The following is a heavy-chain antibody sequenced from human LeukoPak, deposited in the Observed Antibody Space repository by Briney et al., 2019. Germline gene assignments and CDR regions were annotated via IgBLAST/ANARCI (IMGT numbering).Heavy chain of an antibody. CDR1: GFTFNSYG. CDR3: AKCPVTFGGVIVITSWYFDY. Sequence: GGSLRLSCAASGFTFNSYGMHWVRQAPGKGLEWVAVISYDGSNKYYADSVKGRFTISRDNSKNTLHLQMNNLRAEDTALYYCAKCPVTFGGVIVITSWYFDYWGRGTLVTVSS. CDR2: ISYDGSNK. V-gene: IGHV3-30*18. J-gene: IGHJ4*02. D-gene: IGHD3-16*02.